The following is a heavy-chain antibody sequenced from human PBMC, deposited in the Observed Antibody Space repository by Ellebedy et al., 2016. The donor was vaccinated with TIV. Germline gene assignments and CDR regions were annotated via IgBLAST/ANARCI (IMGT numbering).Heavy chain of an antibody. V-gene: IGHV1-46*01. CDR2: INPSGGST. J-gene: IGHJ6*02. CDR1: GYTFTSHY. Sequence: ASVKVSCKASGYTFTSHYIHWVRQAPGQGLEWMGIINPSGGSTSYAQKLQGRVTMTRDTSTSTVYMELSSLKSDDTAVYYCAREGGAHYYYYGTDVWGQGTSVTVSS. D-gene: IGHD1-26*01. CDR3: AREGGAHYYYYGTDV.